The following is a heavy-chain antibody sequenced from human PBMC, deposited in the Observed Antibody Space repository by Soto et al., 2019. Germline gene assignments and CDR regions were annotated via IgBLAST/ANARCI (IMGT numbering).Heavy chain of an antibody. D-gene: IGHD2-8*01. CDR1: GFTFSSYW. CDR2: IKQGGSEK. V-gene: IGHV3-7*01. Sequence: GGSLRLSCAASGFTFSSYWMSWVRQAPGKGLEWVANIKQGGSEKYYVDSAKDRFTISRDNAKNSLYLQMNSLRAEDTAVYYCARVYLEDIVLMVYALEYYFDYWGQGTLVNVSS. J-gene: IGHJ4*02. CDR3: ARVYLEDIVLMVYALEYYFDY.